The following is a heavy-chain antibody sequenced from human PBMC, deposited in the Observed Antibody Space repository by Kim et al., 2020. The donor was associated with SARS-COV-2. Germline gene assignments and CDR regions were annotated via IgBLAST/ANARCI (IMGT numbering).Heavy chain of an antibody. J-gene: IGHJ6*02. CDR3: ATDNGYGDYYYYGMTS. CDR1: GYTLTELS. Sequence: ASVKVSCKVSGYTLTELSMHWVRQAPGKGLEWMGGFDPEDGETIYAQKFQGRVTMTEDTSTDTAYMELSSLRSEDTAVYYCATDNGYGDYYYYGMTSGAKGPRSPSP. V-gene: IGHV1-24*01. CDR2: FDPEDGET. D-gene: IGHD4-17*01.